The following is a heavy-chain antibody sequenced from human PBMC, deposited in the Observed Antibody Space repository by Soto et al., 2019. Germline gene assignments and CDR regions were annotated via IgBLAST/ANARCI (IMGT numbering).Heavy chain of an antibody. CDR1: GFTFSSYA. Sequence: GGSLRLSCAASGFTFSSYAMHWVRQAPGKGLKYVSAISSNGGSTYYAKSVKGRFTISRDNAKNTVFLQICSLRAEDMCVSYCAGDAFDIWGRGTVVTVSS. CDR2: ISSNGGST. CDR3: AGDAFDI. V-gene: IGHV3-64*01. J-gene: IGHJ3*02.